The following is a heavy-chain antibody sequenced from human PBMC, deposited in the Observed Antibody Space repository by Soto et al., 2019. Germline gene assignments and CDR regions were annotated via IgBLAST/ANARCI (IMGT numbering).Heavy chain of an antibody. CDR1: GFTFSSYG. CDR3: AKCPAAGRWMNYMDV. CDR2: ISYDGSNK. J-gene: IGHJ6*03. V-gene: IGHV3-30*18. D-gene: IGHD6-13*01. Sequence: GGSLRLSCAASGFTFSSYGMHWVRQAPGKGLEWVAVISYDGSNKYYADSVKGRFTISRDNSKNTLYLQMNSLRAEDTAVYYCAKCPAAGRWMNYMDVWGKGTTVTVSS.